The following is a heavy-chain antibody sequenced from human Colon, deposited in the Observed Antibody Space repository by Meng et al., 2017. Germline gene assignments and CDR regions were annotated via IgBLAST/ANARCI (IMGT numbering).Heavy chain of an antibody. CDR3: GRNGAYSIDP. J-gene: IGHJ5*02. Sequence: QVQLQESGPGLVKPSGTLSLPCAVSGASISSTYWWSWVRQPPGKGLEWIGEVHHSGGTNYNPSLKSRVTISVDESNNQYSLSLTSVTAADTAIYYCGRNGAYSIDPWGRGTLVTVSS. CDR2: VHHSGGT. V-gene: IGHV4-4*02. D-gene: IGHD2-15*01. CDR1: GASISSTYW.